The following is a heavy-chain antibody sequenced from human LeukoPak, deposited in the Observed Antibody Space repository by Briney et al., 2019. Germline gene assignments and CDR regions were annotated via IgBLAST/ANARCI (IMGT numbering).Heavy chain of an antibody. V-gene: IGHV1-2*02. CDR3: ARRAVYYYYGMDV. Sequence: ASVKVSCKASGYTFTDYYMHWVRQAPGQGLEWMGWINPNSGGTNYAQKLQGRVTMTRDTSISTAYMEVSRLKSDDTAVYYCARRAVYYYYGMDVWGQGSTVTVSS. D-gene: IGHD6-25*01. CDR2: INPNSGGT. J-gene: IGHJ6*02. CDR1: GYTFTDYY.